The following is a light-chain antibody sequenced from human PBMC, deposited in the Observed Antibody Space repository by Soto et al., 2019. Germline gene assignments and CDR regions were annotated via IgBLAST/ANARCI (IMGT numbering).Light chain of an antibody. J-gene: IGKJ5*01. CDR2: GTS. CDR3: QQYNTWSSIT. V-gene: IGKV3-15*01. Sequence: EIVMTQSPATLSVSPGERVTLSCRASQSISSNLVWYQQKPGQAPSLLMYGTSTRATGIPARFSGSGSGTEFTLTISSLQSEDFAVYYCQQYNTWSSITFGQGTRLEMK. CDR1: QSISSN.